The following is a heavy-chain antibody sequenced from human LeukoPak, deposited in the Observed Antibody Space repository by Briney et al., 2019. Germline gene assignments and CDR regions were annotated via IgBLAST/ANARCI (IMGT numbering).Heavy chain of an antibody. D-gene: IGHD3-22*01. CDR1: GFSVSSNY. CDR2: LYSGGTT. Sequence: PGGSLRLSRAASGFSVSSNYVSWVRQAPGKGLEWVSVLYSGGTTYYADSVKGRFTISRDNSKNTLYLQMNSLRVEDTAVYYCAGRYDSSGYPLHWGQGTLVTVSS. J-gene: IGHJ4*02. V-gene: IGHV3-53*01. CDR3: AGRYDSSGYPLH.